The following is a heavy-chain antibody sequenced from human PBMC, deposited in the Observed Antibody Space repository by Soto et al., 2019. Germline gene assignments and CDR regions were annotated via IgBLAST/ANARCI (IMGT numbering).Heavy chain of an antibody. J-gene: IGHJ4*02. V-gene: IGHV4-34*01. CDR2: INHSGST. D-gene: IGHD2-21*02. CDR1: GGSFSGYY. Sequence: QVQLQQWGAGLLKPSETLSLTCAVYGGSFSGYYWSWIRQPPGKGLEWIGEINHSGSTNYNPSLKSRVTTSVDTSKNQFSLKLSSVTAADTAVYYCARGAEERYCGGDCYSPDYWGQGTLVTVSS. CDR3: ARGAEERYCGGDCYSPDY.